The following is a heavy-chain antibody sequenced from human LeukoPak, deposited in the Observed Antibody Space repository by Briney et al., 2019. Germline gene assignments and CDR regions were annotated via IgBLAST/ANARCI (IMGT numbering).Heavy chain of an antibody. V-gene: IGHV3-30-3*01. CDR1: GFTFSSYA. Sequence: GGSLRLSCAASGFTFSSYAMHWVRQAPGKGLERVAVISYDGSNKYYADSVKGRFTISRDNSKNTLYLQMNSLRAEDTAVYYCTTYYYDSSGSDAFDIWGQGTMVTVSS. D-gene: IGHD3-22*01. J-gene: IGHJ3*02. CDR3: TTYYYDSSGSDAFDI. CDR2: ISYDGSNK.